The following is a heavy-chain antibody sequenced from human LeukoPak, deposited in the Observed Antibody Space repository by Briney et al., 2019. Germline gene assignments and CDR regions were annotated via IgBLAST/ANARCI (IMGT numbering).Heavy chain of an antibody. CDR2: ISSTGRHI. CDR3: ARGAGYNYPYYFDY. V-gene: IGHV3-21*01. J-gene: IGHJ4*02. CDR1: GFTFTTYA. Sequence: PGGSLRLSCAASGFTFTTYAMNWVRQAPGKGLEWVSSISSTGRHINYADSMKGRFTISRDNAKNSLYLQMNNLRAEDTAVYYCARGAGYNYPYYFDYWGQGTLVTVSS. D-gene: IGHD5-24*01.